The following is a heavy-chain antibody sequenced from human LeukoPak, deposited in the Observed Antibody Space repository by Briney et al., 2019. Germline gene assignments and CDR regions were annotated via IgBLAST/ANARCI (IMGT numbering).Heavy chain of an antibody. Sequence: VASVKVSCKASGYTFTNHGIHWVRQAPGQGFEWMGWITPYNGYTNYALKFQDRVTMTTDTSISTAYMDLSRLRSDDTAVYYCARDRCISGVCYRENDYWGQGTLVTVSS. D-gene: IGHD2-8*01. CDR3: ARDRCISGVCYRENDY. J-gene: IGHJ4*02. CDR2: ITPYNGYT. V-gene: IGHV1-18*01. CDR1: GYTFTNHG.